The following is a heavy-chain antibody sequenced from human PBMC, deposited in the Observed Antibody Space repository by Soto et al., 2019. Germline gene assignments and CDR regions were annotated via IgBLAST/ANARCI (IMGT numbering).Heavy chain of an antibody. CDR2: INPNSGGT. V-gene: IGHV1-2*02. CDR1: GYTFTGYY. CDR3: ARTLPYGDYVNYFYY. Sequence: GASVKVSCKASGYTFTGYYMHWVRQAPGQGLEWMGWINPNSGGTNYAQKFQGRVTMTRDTSISTAYMELSRLRSDDTAVYYCARTLPYGDYVNYFYYWGQGTLVTV. D-gene: IGHD4-17*01. J-gene: IGHJ4*02.